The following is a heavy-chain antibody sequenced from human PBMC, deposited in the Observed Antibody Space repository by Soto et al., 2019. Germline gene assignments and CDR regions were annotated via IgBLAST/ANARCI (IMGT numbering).Heavy chain of an antibody. Sequence: SVKVPCKASGGTFSSYTISWVRQAPGQGLEWMGRIIPNNGKANYAQKLQGRVTMTTDTSTSTAYMELRSLRSDDTAVYYCARGGYCSGGSCSYRDYYYMDVWGKGTTVTVSS. V-gene: IGHV1-69*02. D-gene: IGHD2-15*01. CDR3: ARGGYCSGGSCSYRDYYYMDV. CDR2: IIPNNGKA. J-gene: IGHJ6*03. CDR1: GGTFSSYT.